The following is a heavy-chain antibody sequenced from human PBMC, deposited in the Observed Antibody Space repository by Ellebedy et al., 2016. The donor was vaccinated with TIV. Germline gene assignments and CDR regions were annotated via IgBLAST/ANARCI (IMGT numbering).Heavy chain of an antibody. CDR3: ARDGAGRWDY. V-gene: IGHV4-4*07. CDR1: GGSINSYC. J-gene: IGHJ4*02. Sequence: MPSETLSLTCTISGGSINSYCWSWIRQPAGKGLEWIGNIYNSGSTKFSPSLKSRVTLSVDTSKNQVSLRLSSVTAAETAVYYCARDGAGRWDYWGPGTLVTVSS. CDR2: IYNSGST. D-gene: IGHD4-23*01.